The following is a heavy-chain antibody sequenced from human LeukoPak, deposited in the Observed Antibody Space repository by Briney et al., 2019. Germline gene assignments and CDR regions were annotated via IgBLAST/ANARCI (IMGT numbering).Heavy chain of an antibody. CDR2: IIPMFGVP. Sequence: SVKVSCKASGGTFSNYAINWVRQAPGQGLEWMGEIIPMFGVPNYARKFQGRVTLTADESTSTAYMELSSLRSEDTAVYYCVRGRVMRGTYYVAGQDALDVWGQGTMVTVSS. V-gene: IGHV1-69*13. CDR3: VRGRVMRGTYYVAGQDALDV. D-gene: IGHD3-16*01. J-gene: IGHJ3*01. CDR1: GGTFSNYA.